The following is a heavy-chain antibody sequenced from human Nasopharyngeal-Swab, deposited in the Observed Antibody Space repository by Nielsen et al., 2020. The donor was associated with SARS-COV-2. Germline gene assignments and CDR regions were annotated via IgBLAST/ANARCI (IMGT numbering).Heavy chain of an antibody. CDR3: AAGSYSSSYYYYYYMDV. D-gene: IGHD6-13*01. J-gene: IGHJ6*03. V-gene: IGHV1-58*01. Sequence: SVKVSCKASGFTFTGSAVQWVRQARGQRLEWIGWIVVGSGNTNYAQKFQERVTITRDMSTSTAYMELSSLRSEDTAVYYCAAGSYSSSYYYYYYMDVWGKGTTVTVSS. CDR1: GFTFTGSA. CDR2: IVVGSGNT.